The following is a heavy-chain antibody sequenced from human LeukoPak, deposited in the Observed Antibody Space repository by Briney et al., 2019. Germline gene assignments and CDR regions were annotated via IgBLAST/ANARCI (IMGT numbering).Heavy chain of an antibody. CDR1: GYTFTSYG. J-gene: IGHJ6*02. CDR3: ARAQRCTNGVCYTYYYYGMDV. CDR2: INPSGGST. V-gene: IGHV1-46*01. Sequence: GASVMVSCKASGYTFTSYGISWVRQAPGQGLEWMGIINPSGGSTSYAQKFQGRVTMTRDTSTSTVYMELSSLRSEDTAVYYCARAQRCTNGVCYTYYYYGMDVWGQGTTVTVSS. D-gene: IGHD2-8*01.